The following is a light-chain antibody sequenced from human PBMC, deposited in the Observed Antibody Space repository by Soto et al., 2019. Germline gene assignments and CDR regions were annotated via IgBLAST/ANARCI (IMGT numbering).Light chain of an antibody. CDR3: QQRSSWPL. J-gene: IGKJ3*01. Sequence: EIVLTQSPATLSLSPGERATLSCRANQSVSSYLNWYQQKPGQAPRLLIYDASNRATGVPARFSGSGSGTDFTLTISSLEPEDFAVYYCQQRSSWPLFGPGTIVDIK. CDR2: DAS. CDR1: QSVSSY. V-gene: IGKV3-11*01.